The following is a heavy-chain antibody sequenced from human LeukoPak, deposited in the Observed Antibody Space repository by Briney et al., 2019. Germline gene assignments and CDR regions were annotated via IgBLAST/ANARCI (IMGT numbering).Heavy chain of an antibody. CDR2: INRSGST. CDR3: ATGGNYDSSGYYDFDY. Sequence: PSETLSLTCAVYGGSFSGYYWSWIRQPPGKGLEWIGEINRSGSTTYNPSLKSRLTISVDTSKNQFSLKLSSVTAADTAVDYCATGGNYDSSGYYDFDYWGQGTLVTVSS. D-gene: IGHD3-22*01. V-gene: IGHV4-34*01. CDR1: GGSFSGYY. J-gene: IGHJ4*02.